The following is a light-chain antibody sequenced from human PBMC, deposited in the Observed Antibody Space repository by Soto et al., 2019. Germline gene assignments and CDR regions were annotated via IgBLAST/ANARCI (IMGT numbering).Light chain of an antibody. CDR2: GAS. V-gene: IGKV3-15*01. J-gene: IGKJ1*01. CDR1: QSVRSN. Sequence: ELVMTQSPATLSASPGERATLSCRASQSVRSNLAWYQQKPGQAPRLLIYGASTRATGIPARFSGSGSGTEFTLSIGSLQSEDFAIYYCQQYNTWPPTFGQGTKVEIK. CDR3: QQYNTWPPT.